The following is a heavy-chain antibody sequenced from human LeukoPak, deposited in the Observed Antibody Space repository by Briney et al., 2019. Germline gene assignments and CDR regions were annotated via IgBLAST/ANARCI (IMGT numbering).Heavy chain of an antibody. D-gene: IGHD2/OR15-2a*01. CDR2: IYHGGDT. Sequence: SGTLSLTCAISGGSISSHSWWSWVRQAPGKGLELIGEIYHGGDTNYDPSLKSRVSMSVDKSKNHFSLNLNSVTAADTAMYYCASHVTVLGTRGFDYWGQGALVTVSS. CDR1: GGSISSHSW. J-gene: IGHJ4*02. CDR3: ASHVTVLGTRGFDY. V-gene: IGHV4-4*02.